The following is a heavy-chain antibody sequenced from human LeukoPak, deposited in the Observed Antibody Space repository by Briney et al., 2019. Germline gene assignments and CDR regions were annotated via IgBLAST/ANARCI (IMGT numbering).Heavy chain of an antibody. V-gene: IGHV3-30-3*02. D-gene: IGHD5-18*01. J-gene: IGHJ6*02. CDR1: GFTFSGYP. Sequence: GGSLRLSCAASGFTFSGYPIHWVRQAPGKGLEWVAVISYDGSNKYYADSVKGRFTISRDNSKNTLYLQMNSLRAEDTAVYYCAKAYAIDGYDGSYYYYGMDVWGQGTTVTVSS. CDR2: ISYDGSNK. CDR3: AKAYAIDGYDGSYYYYGMDV.